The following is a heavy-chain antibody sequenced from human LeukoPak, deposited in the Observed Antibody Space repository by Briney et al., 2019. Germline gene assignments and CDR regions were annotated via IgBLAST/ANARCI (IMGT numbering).Heavy chain of an antibody. CDR2: IYPGDSEI. CDR3: ARRQSPDY. Sequence: GDSLQISCTGSGYSFTTYWIGWVRQMPGKGLEWMGIIYPGDSEIIYSPSFQGQVTISADKSITTAYLQWSSLKASDNAMYYCARRQSPDYWGQGTLVTVSS. V-gene: IGHV5-51*01. CDR1: GYSFTTYW. J-gene: IGHJ4*02.